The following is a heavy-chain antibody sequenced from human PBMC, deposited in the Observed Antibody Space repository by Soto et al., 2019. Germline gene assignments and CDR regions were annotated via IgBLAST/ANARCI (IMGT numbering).Heavy chain of an antibody. D-gene: IGHD6-19*01. CDR1: GFTFSSYA. CDR3: ANGYSSGWYVFDY. CDR2: ISGSGGST. J-gene: IGHJ4*02. V-gene: IGHV3-23*01. Sequence: EVQLLESGGGLVQPGGSLRLSCAASGFTFSSYAMSWVRQAPGKGLEWVSAISGSGGSTYYADSAKGRFTISRDNSKNTLYLQMNSLRAEDTAVYYCANGYSSGWYVFDYWGQGTLVTVSS.